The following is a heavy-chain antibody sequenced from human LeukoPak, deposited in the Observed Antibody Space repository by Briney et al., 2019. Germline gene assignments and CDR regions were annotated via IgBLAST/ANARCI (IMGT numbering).Heavy chain of an antibody. D-gene: IGHD3-22*01. CDR1: GFTFSSNS. Sequence: GGSLRLSCAASGFTFSSNSMNWVRQAPGKGLEWVSSISSSSSYIYYADSVKGRFTISRDNAKNSLYLQMNSLRAEDTAVYYCARDGSYYDSSGYYYLNYWGQGTLVTVSS. CDR3: ARDGSYYDSSGYYYLNY. J-gene: IGHJ4*02. V-gene: IGHV3-21*01. CDR2: ISSSSSYI.